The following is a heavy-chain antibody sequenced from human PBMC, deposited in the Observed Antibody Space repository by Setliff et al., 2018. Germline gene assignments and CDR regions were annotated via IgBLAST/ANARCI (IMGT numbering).Heavy chain of an antibody. CDR2: ATTSGTYS. J-gene: IGHJ4*02. D-gene: IGHD6-13*01. CDR3: AKEKYSSTWYERKPFDC. V-gene: IGHV3-23*01. Sequence: GGSLRLSCAASGFTFSTHATTWVRQAPGKGLEWVSTATTSGTYSYYADSVKGRFTISRDDSKNTLYLQMNSLRAEDTAVYYCAKEKYSSTWYERKPFDCWGQGTLVTAPQ. CDR1: GFTFSTHA.